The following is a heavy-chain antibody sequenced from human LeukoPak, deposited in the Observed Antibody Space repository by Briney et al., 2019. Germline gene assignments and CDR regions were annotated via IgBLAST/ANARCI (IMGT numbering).Heavy chain of an antibody. D-gene: IGHD3-22*01. Sequence: SETLSLTCTVSGGSISSYYWSWIRQPPGKGLEWIGYIYYSGSTNYNPSLKSRVTISVDTSKNQFSLKLSFVTAADTAVYYCARDLYDSGSDYWGQGTLVTVSS. J-gene: IGHJ4*02. CDR3: ARDLYDSGSDY. CDR1: GGSISSYY. CDR2: IYYSGST. V-gene: IGHV4-59*01.